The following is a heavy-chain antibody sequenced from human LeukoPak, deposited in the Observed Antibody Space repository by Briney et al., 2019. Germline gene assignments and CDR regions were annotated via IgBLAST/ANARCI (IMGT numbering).Heavy chain of an antibody. CDR1: GFTFSSYA. J-gene: IGHJ3*02. D-gene: IGHD3-10*02. V-gene: IGHV3-23*01. CDR3: AKYVRSDDAFDI. CDR2: ISGSGGST. Sequence: GGSLKLSCAASGFTFSSYAMSWVRQAPGKGLEWVSAISGSGGSTYYADSVKGRFTISRDNSKNTLYLQMNSLRAEDTAVYYCAKYVRSDDAFDIWGQGSMVTVSS.